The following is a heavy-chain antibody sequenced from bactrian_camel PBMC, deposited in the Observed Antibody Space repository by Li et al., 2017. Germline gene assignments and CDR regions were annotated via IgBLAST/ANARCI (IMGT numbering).Heavy chain of an antibody. Sequence: HVQLVESGGGSVQAGGSLRLSCVISGYTLPMNMGWFRRLPGQEREGVAAIDRNGYPTYTYAVKDRFTISKDNVKNTLYLQMNNLEPEDTAMYFCAADSFTLQLARHYRYWGQGTQVTVS. CDR2: IDRNGYP. J-gene: IGHJ4*01. V-gene: IGHV3S53*01. CDR3: AADSFTLQLARHYRY. D-gene: IGHD2*01. CDR1: GYTLPMN.